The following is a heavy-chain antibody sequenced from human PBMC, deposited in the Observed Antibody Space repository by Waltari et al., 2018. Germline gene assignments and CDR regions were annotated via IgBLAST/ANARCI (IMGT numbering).Heavy chain of an antibody. CDR1: GFTFSSYG. CDR2: IWYDGSNK. CDR3: ARDWQAVAGTYGMDV. Sequence: QVQLVESGGGVVQPGRSLRLSCAASGFTFSSYGMPWVRQAPGKGLEWVAVIWYDGSNKYYADSVKGRFTISRDNSKNTLYLQMNSLRAEDTAVYYCARDWQAVAGTYGMDVWGQGTTVTVSS. V-gene: IGHV3-33*01. D-gene: IGHD6-19*01. J-gene: IGHJ6*02.